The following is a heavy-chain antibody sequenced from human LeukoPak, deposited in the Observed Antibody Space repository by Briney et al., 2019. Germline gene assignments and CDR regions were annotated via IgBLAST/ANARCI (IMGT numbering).Heavy chain of an antibody. Sequence: GGSXSSGGYYWSWIRQHPGKGLEWIGYIYYSGSTYYNPSLKSRVTISVDTSKNQFSLKLSSVTAADTAVYYCARRAATRYYFDYWGQGTLVTVSS. CDR2: IYYSGST. J-gene: IGHJ4*02. CDR1: GGSXSSGGYY. D-gene: IGHD2-15*01. V-gene: IGHV4-31*02. CDR3: ARRAATRYYFDY.